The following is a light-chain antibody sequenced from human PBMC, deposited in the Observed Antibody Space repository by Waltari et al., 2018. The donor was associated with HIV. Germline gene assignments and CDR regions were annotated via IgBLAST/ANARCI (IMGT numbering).Light chain of an antibody. V-gene: IGLV1-44*01. Sequence: QSVLTQPPSASGTPGQRVTISCSGSSSNIGSNTVNWYQQLPGTAPKLLIYSNTQLPSGVPDRFSGCRSGTSASLAISGLQSEDEADYFCAAWDDRLTGRVFGGGTKLTVL. J-gene: IGLJ3*02. CDR1: SSNIGSNT. CDR2: SNT. CDR3: AAWDDRLTGRV.